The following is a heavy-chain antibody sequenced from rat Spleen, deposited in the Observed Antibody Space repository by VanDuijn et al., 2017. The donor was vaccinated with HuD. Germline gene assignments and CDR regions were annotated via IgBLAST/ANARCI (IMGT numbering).Heavy chain of an antibody. CDR1: GFSITSYH. J-gene: IGHJ3*01. D-gene: IGHD1-4*01. V-gene: IGHV2-32*01. CDR3: AAAGTRVSRFAY. Sequence: QVQLKESGPGLVQSSQTLSLTCTVSGFSITSYHINWVRQPPGKGLEWMGVIWIDGNTAYNSLLKSRLSISRDTSKSQVFLKMNSLRSEDTATYYCAAAGTRVSRFAYWGQGTLVTVSS. CDR2: IWIDGNT.